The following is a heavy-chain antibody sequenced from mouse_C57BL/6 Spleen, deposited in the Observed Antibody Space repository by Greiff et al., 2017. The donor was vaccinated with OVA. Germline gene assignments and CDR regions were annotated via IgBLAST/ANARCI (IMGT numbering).Heavy chain of an antibody. CDR1: GFTFSDYY. Sequence: EVQLVESEGGLVQPGSSMKLSCTASGFTFSDYYMAWVRQVPEKGLEWVANINYDGSSTYYLDSLKSRFIISRDNAKNILYLQMSSLKSEDTATYYCARGGIYDWFAYWGQGTLVTVSA. J-gene: IGHJ3*01. CDR3: ARGGIYDWFAY. CDR2: INYDGSST. D-gene: IGHD2-12*01. V-gene: IGHV5-16*01.